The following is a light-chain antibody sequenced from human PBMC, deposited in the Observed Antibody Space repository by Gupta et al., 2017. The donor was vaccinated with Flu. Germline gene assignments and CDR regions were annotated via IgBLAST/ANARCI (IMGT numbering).Light chain of an antibody. J-gene: IGLJ1*01. CDR1: SSNSGNNY. CDR3: GSWDNGLSVFV. Sequence: KVTISCSGSSSNSGNNYVSWYQQFPGTVPKLLIYEDYKRLSGIPDRFSASKSGTSATLGIAGLQTGDEADYYCGSWDNGLSVFVFGTGTMVTV. V-gene: IGLV1-51*01. CDR2: EDY.